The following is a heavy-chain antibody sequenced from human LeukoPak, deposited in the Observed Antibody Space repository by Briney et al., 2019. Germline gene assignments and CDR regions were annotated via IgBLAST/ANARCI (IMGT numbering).Heavy chain of an antibody. CDR2: INAGNGNT. D-gene: IGHD4-17*01. Sequence: ASVKVSCKASGYTFTSYAMHWVRQAPGQRLEWMGWINAGNGNTKYSQKFQGRVTITRDTSASTAYMELRSLRSDDTAVYYCARDFRYQSSASVPFYGDYAEAHDAFDIWGQGTMVTVSS. CDR1: GYTFTSYA. CDR3: ARDFRYQSSASVPFYGDYAEAHDAFDI. J-gene: IGHJ3*02. V-gene: IGHV1-3*01.